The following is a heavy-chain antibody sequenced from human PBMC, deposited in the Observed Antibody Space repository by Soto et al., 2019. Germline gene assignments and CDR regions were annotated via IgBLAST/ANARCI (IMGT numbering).Heavy chain of an antibody. CDR2: IYTSGST. D-gene: IGHD6-13*01. J-gene: IGHJ4*02. Sequence: SETLFLTCTVSGGSISSYYWSWIRQPAGKGLEWIGRIYTSGSTNYNPSLKSRVTMSVDTSKNQFSLKLSSVTAADTAVYYCARDKAAAGTSDYWGQGTLVTVSS. V-gene: IGHV4-4*07. CDR3: ARDKAAAGTSDY. CDR1: GGSISSYY.